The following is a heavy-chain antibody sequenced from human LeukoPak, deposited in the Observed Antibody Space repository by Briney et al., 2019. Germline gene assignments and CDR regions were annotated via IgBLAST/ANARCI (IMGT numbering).Heavy chain of an antibody. V-gene: IGHV3-7*01. D-gene: IGHD3-10*01. J-gene: IGHJ4*02. CDR2: IKQDGSEK. Sequence: GGSLRLSCVAPGFTFSSYWMSWVRQAPGKGLEWVANIKQDGSEKYYVDSVKGRFTISRDNAKNSLYLQMNSLRAEDTAVYYCATGGARYYYSDYWGQGTLVTVSS. CDR3: ATGGARYYYSDY. CDR1: GFTFSSYW.